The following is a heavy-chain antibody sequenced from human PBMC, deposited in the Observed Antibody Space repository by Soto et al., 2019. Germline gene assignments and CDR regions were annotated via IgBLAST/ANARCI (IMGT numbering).Heavy chain of an antibody. CDR3: AKGLEVAIPHYYYYYGMDV. V-gene: IGHV3-30*18. CDR2: ISYDGSNK. D-gene: IGHD2-21*01. CDR1: GFTFSSYG. Sequence: QVQLVESGGGVVQPGRSLRLSCAASGFTFSSYGMHWVRQAPGKGLEWVAVISYDGSNKYYADSVKGRFTISRDNSKNTLYLQMNSLRAEDTAVYYCAKGLEVAIPHYYYYYGMDVWGQGTTVTVSS. J-gene: IGHJ6*02.